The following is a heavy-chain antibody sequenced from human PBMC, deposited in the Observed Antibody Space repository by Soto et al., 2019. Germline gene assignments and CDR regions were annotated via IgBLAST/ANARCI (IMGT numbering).Heavy chain of an antibody. CDR2: ISGSGGST. CDR3: ASDHMRSGLMTTYFY. V-gene: IGHV3-23*01. D-gene: IGHD3-3*01. Sequence: EMQLLESGGGLVQPGGSLRLSCAASGFTFSSYAMSWVRQAPGKGLEWVSAISGSGGSTYYADSVKGRFTISRDNSKNTLYLQMNSLRAEDTAVYYCASDHMRSGLMTTYFYWGQGTLVTVSS. CDR1: GFTFSSYA. J-gene: IGHJ4*02.